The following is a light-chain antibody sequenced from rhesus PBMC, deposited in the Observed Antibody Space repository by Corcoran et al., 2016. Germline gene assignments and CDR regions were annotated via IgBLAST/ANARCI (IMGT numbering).Light chain of an antibody. CDR3: QQDYDYPLT. V-gene: IGKV1-44*03. Sequence: DIQMTQSPSALSASVGDRVTISCRASQNIYTNLAWYQQKPGKAPKFLMFGTSILQAGIPSRFSGSGSGTDFTLTISSLQPEDSATYYCQQDYDYPLTFGGGTKVESK. CDR2: GTS. J-gene: IGKJ4*01. CDR1: QNIYTN.